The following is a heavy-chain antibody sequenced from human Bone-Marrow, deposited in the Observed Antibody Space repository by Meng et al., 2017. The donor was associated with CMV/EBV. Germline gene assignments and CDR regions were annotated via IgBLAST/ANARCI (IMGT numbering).Heavy chain of an antibody. Sequence: GGSLTLSCAASGFTFSDYYMSWIRQAPGKGLEWVSYISRSGSALYYADSVKGRFTISRDNAKDSLYLQMNSLRAEDTAVYYCARAYDFWSGRNWYFDLWGRGTLVTVSS. J-gene: IGHJ2*01. CDR3: ARAYDFWSGRNWYFDL. D-gene: IGHD3-3*01. CDR2: ISRSGSAL. V-gene: IGHV3-11*04. CDR1: GFTFSDYY.